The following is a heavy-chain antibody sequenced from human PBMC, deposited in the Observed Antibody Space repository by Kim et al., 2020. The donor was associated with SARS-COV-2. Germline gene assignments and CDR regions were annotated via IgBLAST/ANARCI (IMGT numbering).Heavy chain of an antibody. V-gene: IGHV3-21*01. D-gene: IGHD4-17*01. CDR3: ARTRRTTVTGYFDY. J-gene: IGHJ4*02. Sequence: GGSLRLSCAASGFTFSSYSMNWVRQAPGKGLEWVSSISSSSSYIYYADSVKGRFTISRDNAKNSLYLQMNSLRAEDTAVYYCARTRRTTVTGYFDYWGQGTLVTVSS. CDR2: ISSSSSYI. CDR1: GFTFSSYS.